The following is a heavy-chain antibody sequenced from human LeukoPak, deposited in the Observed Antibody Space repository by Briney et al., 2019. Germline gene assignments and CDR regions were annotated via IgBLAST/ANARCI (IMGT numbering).Heavy chain of an antibody. J-gene: IGHJ5*02. CDR3: ARDIVGATGWFDP. CDR2: IYYSGST. D-gene: IGHD1-26*01. CDR1: GGSISSYY. V-gene: IGHV4-59*01. Sequence: PSETLSLTCTVSGGSISSYYWSWIRQPPGKGLEWIGYIYYSGSTNYNPSLKSRVTISVDTSKNQFSLKLSSVTAADTAVYYCARDIVGATGWFDPWGQGTLVTVSS.